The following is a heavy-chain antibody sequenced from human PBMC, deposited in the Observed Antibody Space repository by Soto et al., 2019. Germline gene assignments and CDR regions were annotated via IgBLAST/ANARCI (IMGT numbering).Heavy chain of an antibody. V-gene: IGHV3-23*01. Sequence: PVGSLRLSCAASGVTFISYAMSWVRQATGKGLEWVSAISGSGGSTYYADSVKGRFTISRDNSKNTLYLQMNSLRAEDTAVYYCAKDPIGPLKSLSYFDYWGQGTLVTVSS. CDR3: AKDPIGPLKSLSYFDY. CDR2: ISGSGGST. J-gene: IGHJ4*02. D-gene: IGHD3-16*02. CDR1: GVTFISYA.